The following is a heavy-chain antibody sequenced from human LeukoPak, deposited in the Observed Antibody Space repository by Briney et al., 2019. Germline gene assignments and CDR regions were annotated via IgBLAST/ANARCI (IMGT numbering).Heavy chain of an antibody. CDR2: IIPIFGTA. CDR3: ARRSGHYYYYMDV. CDR1: GGIFSSHA. V-gene: IGHV1-69*06. J-gene: IGHJ6*03. D-gene: IGHD3-3*01. Sequence: SVKVSCKASGGIFSSHAISWVRQPPGQGLEWMGVIIPIFGTANYAQKFQGRVTITADRSTSTAYMELRSLRSEDTAVYHCARRSGHYYYYMDVWGKGTTVTVSS.